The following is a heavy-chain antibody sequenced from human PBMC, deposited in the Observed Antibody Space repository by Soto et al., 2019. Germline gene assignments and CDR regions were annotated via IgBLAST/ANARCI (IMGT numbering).Heavy chain of an antibody. D-gene: IGHD3-22*01. J-gene: IGHJ4*02. CDR2: ISSNGGST. Sequence: GGSLRLSCSASGFTFSSYAMHWVRQAPGKGLEYVSAISSNGGSTYYADSVKGRFTISRDNSKNTLYLQMSSLRAEDTAVYYCVKSLYYDSSGYSPYLDYWGQGTLVTVSS. CDR3: VKSLYYDSSGYSPYLDY. V-gene: IGHV3-64D*06. CDR1: GFTFSSYA.